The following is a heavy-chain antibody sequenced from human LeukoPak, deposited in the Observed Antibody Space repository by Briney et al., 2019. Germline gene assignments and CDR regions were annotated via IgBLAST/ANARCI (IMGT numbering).Heavy chain of an antibody. V-gene: IGHV3-23*01. CDR3: AKAYTSGSYFIDDAFDI. CDR1: GFTFSSYA. D-gene: IGHD3-10*01. J-gene: IGHJ3*02. Sequence: GGSLRLSCAASGFTFSSYAMSWVRQAPGKGLEWVSAISGSGLSTYYADSVKGRFSISRDNSKNTLYLQMNSLRAEDTAVYYCAKAYTSGSYFIDDAFDIWGQGTMVTASS. CDR2: ISGSGLST.